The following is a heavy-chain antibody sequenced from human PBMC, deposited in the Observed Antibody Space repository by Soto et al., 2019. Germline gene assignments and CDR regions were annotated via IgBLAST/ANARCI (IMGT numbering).Heavy chain of an antibody. CDR2: INAGNGNT. V-gene: IGHV1-3*01. CDR1: GYTFTSYA. Sequence: ASGKVSCKASGYTFTSYAMHWVRQAPGQRLEWMGWINAGNGNTKYSQKFQGRVTITRDTSASTAYMELSSLRSEDTAVYYCARDLAGDCSSTSCYDTWFDPWGQGTLVTVSS. CDR3: ARDLAGDCSSTSCYDTWFDP. D-gene: IGHD2-2*03. J-gene: IGHJ5*02.